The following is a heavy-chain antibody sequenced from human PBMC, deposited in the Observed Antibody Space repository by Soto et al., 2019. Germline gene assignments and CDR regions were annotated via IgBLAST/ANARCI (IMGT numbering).Heavy chain of an antibody. V-gene: IGHV3-33*01. CDR1: GFTFSSYG. CDR3: GRDDAKAAAGPTYYYYGMDV. Sequence: QVQLVESGGGVVQPGRSLRLSCAASGFTFSSYGMHWVRQAPGKGLEWVAVIWYDGSNKYYADSVKGRFTISRDNSKNTLYMKMNSLSAEDTAVYYCGRDDAKAAAGPTYYYYGMDVGGQGTTVPVS. D-gene: IGHD6-13*01. CDR2: IWYDGSNK. J-gene: IGHJ6*02.